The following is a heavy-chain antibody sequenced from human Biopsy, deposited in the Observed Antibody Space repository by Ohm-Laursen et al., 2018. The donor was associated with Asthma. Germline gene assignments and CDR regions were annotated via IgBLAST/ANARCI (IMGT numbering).Heavy chain of an antibody. J-gene: IGHJ6*02. CDR1: RGSGGYMRSGNYY. D-gene: IGHD6-13*01. CDR3: VRGSSSWHHGPFHYYYGLDV. CDR2: IYYSGTT. Sequence: TLSLTCSLSRGSGGYMRSGNYYWGWIRQPPGKGLEWIGSIYYSGTTYYNRSLESRVTVSADTSKNQFSLKLTSVTAADTAVYYCVRGSSSWHHGPFHYYYGLDVWGQGTTATVSS. V-gene: IGHV4-39*01.